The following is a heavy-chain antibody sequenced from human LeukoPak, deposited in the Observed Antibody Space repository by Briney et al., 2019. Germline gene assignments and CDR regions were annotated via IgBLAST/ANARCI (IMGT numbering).Heavy chain of an antibody. V-gene: IGHV3-33*01. CDR1: GFTFSSYG. Sequence: PGGSLRLSCAASGFTFSSYGMHWVRQAPGKGLEWVAVIWYDGSNKYYADSVKGRFTISRDNSKNTLYLQMNSLRAEDTAVYYCARDTRYYGATPLRMDVWGQGTTVTVSS. CDR2: IWYDGSNK. J-gene: IGHJ6*02. D-gene: IGHD3-10*01. CDR3: ARDTRYYGATPLRMDV.